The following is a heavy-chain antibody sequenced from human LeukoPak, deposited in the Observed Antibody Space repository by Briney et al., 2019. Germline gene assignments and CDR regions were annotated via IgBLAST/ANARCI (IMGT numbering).Heavy chain of an antibody. CDR1: GFIVSSNY. Sequence: GGSLRLSCAASGFIVSSNYMSWVRQAPGKGLEWVSVIYSGGSTYYADSVKGRFTISRDNSKNTLYLQMNSLRAEDTAVYYCARPLQSFGSDLDYWGQGTLVTVSS. J-gene: IGHJ4*02. V-gene: IGHV3-53*01. D-gene: IGHD2/OR15-2a*01. CDR2: IYSGGST. CDR3: ARPLQSFGSDLDY.